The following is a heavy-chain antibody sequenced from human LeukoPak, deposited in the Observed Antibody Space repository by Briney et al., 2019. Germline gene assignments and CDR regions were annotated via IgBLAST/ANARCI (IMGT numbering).Heavy chain of an antibody. CDR3: ARAARLPAAIPFDY. J-gene: IGHJ4*02. D-gene: IGHD2-2*01. V-gene: IGHV4-34*01. Sequence: KPSETLSLTCAVYGGSFSGYYWSWIRQPPGKGLGWIGEINHSGSTNYNPSLKSRVTISVDTSKNQFSLKLSSVTAADTAVYYCARAARLPAAIPFDYWGQGTLVTVSS. CDR1: GGSFSGYY. CDR2: INHSGST.